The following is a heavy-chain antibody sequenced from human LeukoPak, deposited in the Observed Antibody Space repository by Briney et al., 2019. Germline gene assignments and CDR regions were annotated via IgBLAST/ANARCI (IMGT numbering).Heavy chain of an antibody. J-gene: IGHJ6*03. CDR2: MNPNSGNS. D-gene: IGHD3-16*01. V-gene: IGHV1-8*03. CDR3: ARGRVGVFPDYYYYMDV. CDR1: GNTFTNYE. Sequence: ASVKVSCKASGNTFTNYEINWVRQATGQGPEWMGWMNPNSGNSVYAQKFQGRVTITRNTSISTAYMELSSLKSEDTAVYYCARGRVGVFPDYYYYMDVWGKGTTVTVSS.